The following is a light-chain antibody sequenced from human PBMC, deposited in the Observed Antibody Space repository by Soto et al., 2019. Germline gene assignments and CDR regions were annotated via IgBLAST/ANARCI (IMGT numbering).Light chain of an antibody. Sequence: QSVLTQPPSVSGAPGQRVTISCTGSNSNIGAGYDVQWYQQLPGTAPKLLIYGNNNRPSGVPDRFSDSKSGSSASLAITGLQAEDEADYYCQSYDSSLRVFGGGTKLTVL. J-gene: IGLJ3*02. CDR1: NSNIGAGYD. CDR3: QSYDSSLRV. V-gene: IGLV1-40*01. CDR2: GNN.